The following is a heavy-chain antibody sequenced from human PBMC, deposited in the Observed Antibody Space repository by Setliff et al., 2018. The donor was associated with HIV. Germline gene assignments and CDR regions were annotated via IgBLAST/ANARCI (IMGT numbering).Heavy chain of an antibody. J-gene: IGHJ4*02. CDR2: IRSKAYGGTT. CDR1: GFTFGDYA. Sequence: GGSLRLSCTASGFTFGDYAMSWFRQAPGKGLEWVGFIRSKAYGGTTEYAASVKGRFTISRDDSKSIAYLQMNSLKTEDTAVYYCTRSGYCANGVCYPYYFDYWGQGTLVTVSS. V-gene: IGHV3-49*03. CDR3: TRSGYCANGVCYPYYFDY. D-gene: IGHD2-8*01.